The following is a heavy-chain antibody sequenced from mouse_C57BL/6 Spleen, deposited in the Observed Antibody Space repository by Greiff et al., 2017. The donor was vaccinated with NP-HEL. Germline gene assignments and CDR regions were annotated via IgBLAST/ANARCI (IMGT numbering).Heavy chain of an antibody. Sequence: VQRVESGPELVKPGASVKISCKASGYAFSSSWMNWVKQRPGKGLEWIGRIYPGDGDTNYNGKFKGKATLTADKSSSTAYMQLSSLTSEDSAVYFCASSYYYGSSYNYWGQGTTLTVSS. CDR1: GYAFSSSW. CDR3: ASSYYYGSSYNY. CDR2: IYPGDGDT. V-gene: IGHV1-82*01. D-gene: IGHD1-1*01. J-gene: IGHJ2*01.